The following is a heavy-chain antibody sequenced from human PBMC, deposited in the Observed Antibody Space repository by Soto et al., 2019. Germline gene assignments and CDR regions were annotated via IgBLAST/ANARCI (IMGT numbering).Heavy chain of an antibody. J-gene: IGHJ3*02. V-gene: IGHV1-2*04. Sequence: QVQLVQSGAEVKKPGASVKVSCKASGYTFTGYYVHWVRQAPGQGLEWMGWINPNSGGTNYAQKFQGWVTMTRDTSISTAYMELSRLRSDDTAVYYCARSYCTNGVCYSDAFDIWGQGTMVTVSS. CDR2: INPNSGGT. CDR1: GYTFTGYY. D-gene: IGHD2-8*01. CDR3: ARSYCTNGVCYSDAFDI.